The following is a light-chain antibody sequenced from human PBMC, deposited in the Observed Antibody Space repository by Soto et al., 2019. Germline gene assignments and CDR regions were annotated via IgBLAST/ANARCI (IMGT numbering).Light chain of an antibody. J-gene: IGKJ5*01. V-gene: IGKV3-11*01. Sequence: IVMPQSPATLSVSPGERATLSCMASQSISNSLAWYQQKPGQAPRLLIYVASKRATGIPARFSGSGSGTDFTLTISSLEPEDSAVYYCQQRGEWPPGATFGQGTRLEIK. CDR1: QSISNS. CDR2: VAS. CDR3: QQRGEWPPGAT.